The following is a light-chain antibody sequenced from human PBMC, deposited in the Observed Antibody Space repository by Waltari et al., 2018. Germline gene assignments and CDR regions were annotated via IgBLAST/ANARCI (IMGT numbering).Light chain of an antibody. CDR3: CSYAGSYTLEV. J-gene: IGLJ3*02. V-gene: IGLV2-11*01. Sequence: QSALTQPRSVSGSPGQSVTISCTGPSRDVGGYNYVSWYQQHPGKAPKLVIYDVSKRPSGVPDRFSGSKSANTASLTISGLQAEDEADYYCCSYAGSYTLEVFGGGTKLTVL. CDR1: SRDVGGYNY. CDR2: DVS.